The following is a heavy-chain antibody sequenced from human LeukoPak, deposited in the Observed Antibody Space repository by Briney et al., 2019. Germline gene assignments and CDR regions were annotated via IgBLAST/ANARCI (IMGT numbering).Heavy chain of an antibody. CDR2: ISAYNGDT. D-gene: IGHD1-26*01. CDR1: GYTFTSYG. V-gene: IGHV1-18*01. CDR3: ARGGSTKTRRDYYYYYYMDV. J-gene: IGHJ6*03. Sequence: ASVKVSCKASGYTFTSYGISWVRQAPGQGLEWMGWISAYNGDTNYVQKLQGRVTMTTDTSTSTAYMELRSLRSDDTAVYYCARGGSTKTRRDYYYYYYMDVWGKGTTVTVSS.